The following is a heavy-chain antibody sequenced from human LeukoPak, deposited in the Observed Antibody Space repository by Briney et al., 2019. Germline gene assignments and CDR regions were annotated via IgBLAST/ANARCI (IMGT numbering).Heavy chain of an antibody. CDR3: ARADIVVVPAAIRGAFDI. D-gene: IGHD2-2*02. J-gene: IGHJ3*02. V-gene: IGHV4-59*01. Sequence: PSETLSLTFTVSGGSISSYYWSWIRQPPGKGLEWIGYIYYSGSTNYNPSLKSRVTISVDTSKNQFPLKLSSVTAADTAVYYCARADIVVVPAAIRGAFDIWGQGTMVTVSS. CDR2: IYYSGST. CDR1: GGSISSYY.